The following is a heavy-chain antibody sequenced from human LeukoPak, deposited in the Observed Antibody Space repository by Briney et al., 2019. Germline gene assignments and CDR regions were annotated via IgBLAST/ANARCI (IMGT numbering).Heavy chain of an antibody. J-gene: IGHJ4*02. CDR3: AREVYDTSGYYLDS. CDR1: GLTFKSYG. Sequence: GGSLRLSCAASGLTFKSYGIHWVRQAPGKGLQWVAVIWHDGSNKYYADSVKGRFTVSRDNSKNTMSLQMNSLRAEDTAVYYCAREVYDTSGYYLDSWGQGTLVTVSA. V-gene: IGHV3-33*01. CDR2: IWHDGSNK. D-gene: IGHD3-22*01.